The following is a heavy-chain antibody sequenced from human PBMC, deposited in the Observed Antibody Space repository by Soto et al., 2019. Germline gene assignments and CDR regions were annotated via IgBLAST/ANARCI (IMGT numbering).Heavy chain of an antibody. D-gene: IGHD1-26*01. CDR1: GFTFSSDT. J-gene: IGHJ4*02. CDR3: AKGAFRGGYCFAY. CDR2: ISSSGAST. V-gene: IGHV3-23*01. Sequence: EVQLLESGGRLVQPGGSLRLSCAASGFTFSSDTMTWVRQAPGKGLEWVSGISSSGASTYYADSAKGRFTISRDNSKNTRYLQMNGLRAEDTAVYYCAKGAFRGGYCFAYWGQGTLVTVSS.